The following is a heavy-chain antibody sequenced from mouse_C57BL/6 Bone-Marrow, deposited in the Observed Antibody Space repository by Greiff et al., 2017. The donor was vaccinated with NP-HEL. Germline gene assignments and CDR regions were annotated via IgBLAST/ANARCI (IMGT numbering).Heavy chain of an antibody. CDR3: ARGSAFAY. D-gene: IGHD1-1*01. Sequence: QVQLQQPGAELVMPGASVKLSCKASGYTFTSYWMPWVKQRPGQGLEWIGEIDPSDSYTNYNQKFKGKSTLTVDKSSSTAYMQLSSLTSEDSAVYYCARGSAFAYWGQGTLVTVSA. J-gene: IGHJ3*01. V-gene: IGHV1-69*01. CDR2: IDPSDSYT. CDR1: GYTFTSYW.